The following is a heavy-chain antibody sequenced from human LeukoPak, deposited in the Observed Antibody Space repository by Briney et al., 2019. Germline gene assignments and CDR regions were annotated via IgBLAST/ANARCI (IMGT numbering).Heavy chain of an antibody. V-gene: IGHV3-21*01. D-gene: IGHD5-12*01. J-gene: IGHJ4*02. CDR2: ISSSSSYI. CDR3: ARDPGSGYDCSPIY. Sequence: GGSLRLSCAASGFTFSSYSMNWVRQAPGKGLEWVSSISSSSSYIYYADSVKGRFTISRDNAKNSLYLQMNSLRAEDTAVYYCARDPGSGYDCSPIYWGQGTLVTVSS. CDR1: GFTFSSYS.